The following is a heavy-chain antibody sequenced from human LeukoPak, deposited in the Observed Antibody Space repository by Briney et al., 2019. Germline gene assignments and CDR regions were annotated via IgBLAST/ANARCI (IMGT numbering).Heavy chain of an antibody. CDR3: ARGRSITLLRGVAMSDGFDI. Sequence: GGSLRLSCAASGFTFSSYSMNWVRQAPGKGLEWVSFIYTSAAYIYYGDSMRGRFTISRDNAKNSLYLQMNGLRAEDTAVYYCARGRSITLLRGVAMSDGFDIWGQGTMVTVSS. CDR1: GFTFSSYS. V-gene: IGHV3-21*01. CDR2: IYTSAAYI. D-gene: IGHD3-10*01. J-gene: IGHJ3*02.